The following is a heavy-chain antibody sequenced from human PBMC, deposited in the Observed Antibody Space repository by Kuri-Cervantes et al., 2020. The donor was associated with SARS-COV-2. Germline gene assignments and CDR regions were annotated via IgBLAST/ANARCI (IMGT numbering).Heavy chain of an antibody. V-gene: IGHV1-69*06. Sequence: SVKVSCKASGGTFSSYAISWARQAPGQELEWMGGIIPIFGTANYAQKFQGRVTITADKSTSTAYMELSSLRSEDTAVYYCARHPGVLRYFDWLNFDYWGQGTLVTVSS. CDR3: ARHPGVLRYFDWLNFDY. D-gene: IGHD3-9*01. CDR2: IIPIFGTA. J-gene: IGHJ4*02. CDR1: GGTFSSYA.